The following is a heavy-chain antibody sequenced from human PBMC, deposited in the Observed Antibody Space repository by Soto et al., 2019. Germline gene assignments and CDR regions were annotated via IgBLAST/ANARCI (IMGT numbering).Heavy chain of an antibody. J-gene: IGHJ5*02. Sequence: QVQLQESGPGLVKPSETLSLTCTVSGGSISSYYWSWIRQPPGKGLEWIGYIYYSGTTNYNPSLKSRVTISVDTSKNQFSLKLSSVTAADTAVYYCARYSESYSYNWFDPWGQGTLVTVSS. D-gene: IGHD1-26*01. V-gene: IGHV4-59*01. CDR2: IYYSGTT. CDR3: ARYSESYSYNWFDP. CDR1: GGSISSYY.